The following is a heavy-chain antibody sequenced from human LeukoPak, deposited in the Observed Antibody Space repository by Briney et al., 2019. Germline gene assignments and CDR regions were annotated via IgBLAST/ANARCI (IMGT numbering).Heavy chain of an antibody. CDR3: ARGGANYYYYYMDV. Sequence: GGSPRLSCAASGFTFSSYWMSWVRQAPGKELEWVANIKQDGSEKYYVDSVKGRFTISRDNAKNSLYLQMNSLRAEDTAVYYCARGGANYYYYYMDVWGKGTTVTVSS. D-gene: IGHD2-15*01. V-gene: IGHV3-7*01. J-gene: IGHJ6*03. CDR1: GFTFSSYW. CDR2: IKQDGSEK.